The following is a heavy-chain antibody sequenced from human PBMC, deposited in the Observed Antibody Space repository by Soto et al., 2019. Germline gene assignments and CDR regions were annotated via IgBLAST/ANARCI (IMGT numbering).Heavy chain of an antibody. CDR3: ARDFVVGGPTINYYYGMDV. J-gene: IGHJ6*02. CDR2: IYSAGNT. CDR1: GITVRSNY. Sequence: GGFLRLAGAASGITVRSNYLRWVNQAPGKGLEWISIIYSAGNTYYADSVKGRFTISRDNSKNTLYLQMNSLGAEDTAVYYCARDFVVGGPTINYYYGMDVWGQGT. D-gene: IGHD1-26*01. V-gene: IGHV3-66*01.